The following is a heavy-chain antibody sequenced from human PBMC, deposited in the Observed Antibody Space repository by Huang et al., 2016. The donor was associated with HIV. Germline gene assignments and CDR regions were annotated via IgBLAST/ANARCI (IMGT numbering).Heavy chain of an antibody. CDR2: ISYDGSNK. D-gene: IGHD5-18*01. CDR1: GFTFSSYG. Sequence: QVQLVESGGGVVQPGRSLRLSCAASGFTFSSYGLHWVRQGPGKGLEWVAVISYDGSNKYYADAVKGRFTISRDNSKNTLYLQMNSLRAEDTAVYYCAKDFGGTAMVLGYFDYCGQGTLVTVSS. J-gene: IGHJ4*02. V-gene: IGHV3-30*18. CDR3: AKDFGGTAMVLGYFDY.